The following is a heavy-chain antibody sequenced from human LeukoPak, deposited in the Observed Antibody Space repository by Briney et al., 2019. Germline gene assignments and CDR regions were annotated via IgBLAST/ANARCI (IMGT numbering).Heavy chain of an antibody. CDR3: ARHVVRVAAHYYYYMDV. V-gene: IGHV5-51*01. CDR2: IYPGDSDT. J-gene: IGHJ6*03. D-gene: IGHD2-15*01. Sequence: GEPLKISCKGSGYSFTSYWIGWVRQMPGKGLEWMGIIYPGDSDTRYSPSFQGQVTISADKSISTAYLQWSSLKASDTAMYYCARHVVRVAAHYYYYMDVWGKGTTVTVSS. CDR1: GYSFTSYW.